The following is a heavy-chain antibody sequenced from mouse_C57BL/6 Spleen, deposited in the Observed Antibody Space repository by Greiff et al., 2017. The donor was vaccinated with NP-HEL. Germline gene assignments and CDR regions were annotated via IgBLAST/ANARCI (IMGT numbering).Heavy chain of an antibody. CDR1: GFTFSDYG. CDR3: ARKTGTGYLDY. Sequence: EVHLVESGGGLVKPGGSLKLSCAASGFTFSDYGMHWVRQAPEKGLEWVAYISSGSSTIYYADTVKGRSTISRDNAKNTLFLQMTSLRSEDTAMYYCARKTGTGYLDYWGQGTTLTVSS. CDR2: ISSGSSTI. D-gene: IGHD4-1*01. V-gene: IGHV5-17*01. J-gene: IGHJ2*01.